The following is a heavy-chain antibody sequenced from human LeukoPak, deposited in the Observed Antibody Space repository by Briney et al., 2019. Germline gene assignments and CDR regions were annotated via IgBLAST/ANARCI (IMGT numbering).Heavy chain of an antibody. Sequence: GSSVKVSCKASGGTFSSYAISWVRQAPGQGLEWMGGIIPIFGTANYAQKFQGRVTITADKSTSTAYMELSSLRSEDTAVYYCARDRDGDILTGYPIRYFDLWGRGTLVTVSS. J-gene: IGHJ2*01. V-gene: IGHV1-69*06. CDR2: IIPIFGTA. D-gene: IGHD3-9*01. CDR3: ARDRDGDILTGYPIRYFDL. CDR1: GGTFSSYA.